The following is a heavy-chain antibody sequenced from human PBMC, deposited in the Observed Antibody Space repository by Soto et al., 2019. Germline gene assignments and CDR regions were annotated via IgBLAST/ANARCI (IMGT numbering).Heavy chain of an antibody. CDR1: GFTFSTYS. CDR2: ISSISNTI. Sequence: EVQLVESGGGLVQPGGSLRLYCAASGFTFSTYSMSWVRQAPGKGLEWVSYISSISNTIYYADSVKGRFTISRDNAKNSLYLHMNSLSAEDTAVYYCARDRGCSGGICYRDLGYWGQGTLVTVSS. CDR3: ARDRGCSGGICYRDLGY. J-gene: IGHJ4*02. D-gene: IGHD2-15*01. V-gene: IGHV3-48*01.